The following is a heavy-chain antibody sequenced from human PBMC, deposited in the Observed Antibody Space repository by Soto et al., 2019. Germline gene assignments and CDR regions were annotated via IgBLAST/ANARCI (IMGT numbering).Heavy chain of an antibody. CDR1: GGSISSSNW. V-gene: IGHV4-4*02. Sequence: SETLSLTCAVSGGSISSSNWWSWVRQPPGKGLEWIGEIYHSGSTNYNPSLKSRVTISVDKSKNQFSLKLSSVTAADTAVYYCARDGRLPWFGESNPPYGMDVWGQGTTVTVSS. CDR2: IYHSGST. J-gene: IGHJ6*02. D-gene: IGHD3-10*01. CDR3: ARDGRLPWFGESNPPYGMDV.